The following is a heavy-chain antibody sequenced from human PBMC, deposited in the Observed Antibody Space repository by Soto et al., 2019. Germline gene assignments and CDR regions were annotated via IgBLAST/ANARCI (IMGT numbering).Heavy chain of an antibody. V-gene: IGHV3-30*18. D-gene: IGHD6-19*01. CDR2: ISYDGSNK. Sequence: QVQLVESGGGVVQPGRSLRLSCAASGFTFSSYGMHWVRQAPGKGLEWVAVISYDGSNKYYADSVKGRFTISRDNSKNTLYLQMNSLRAEDTAVYYCAKDESVAGTIPDYWGQGTLVTVSS. CDR3: AKDESVAGTIPDY. J-gene: IGHJ4*02. CDR1: GFTFSSYG.